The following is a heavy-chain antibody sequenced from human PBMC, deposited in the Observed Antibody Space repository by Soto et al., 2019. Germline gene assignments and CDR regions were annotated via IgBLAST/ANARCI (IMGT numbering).Heavy chain of an antibody. J-gene: IGHJ4*02. Sequence: GASVKVSCKASGYTFTSYCISWVRQAPGQGLEWMGWISASNGSTNYAQKLRGRVTMTTDTYTSTAYMELRSLRSDDTAVFYCARSGRSWNLREFDYWGQGTLVTVSS. V-gene: IGHV1-18*04. D-gene: IGHD6-13*01. CDR2: ISASNGST. CDR1: GYTFTSYC. CDR3: ARSGRSWNLREFDY.